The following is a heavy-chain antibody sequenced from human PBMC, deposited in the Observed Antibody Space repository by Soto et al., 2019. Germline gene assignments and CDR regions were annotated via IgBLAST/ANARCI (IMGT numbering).Heavy chain of an antibody. CDR2: MNPNSGNT. D-gene: IGHD3-3*01. V-gene: IGHV1-8*01. Sequence: ASVKVSCKASGYTFTSYDINWVRQATGQGLEWMGWMNPNSGNTGYAHKFQGRVTMTRNTSISTAYMELSSLRSEDTAVYYCAMYYDFWSEHAFDIWGQGTMVTVSS. J-gene: IGHJ3*02. CDR3: AMYYDFWSEHAFDI. CDR1: GYTFTSYD.